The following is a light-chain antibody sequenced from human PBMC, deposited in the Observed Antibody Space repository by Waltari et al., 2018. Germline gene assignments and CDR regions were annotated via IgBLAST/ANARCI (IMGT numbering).Light chain of an antibody. CDR3: QQYGNSPVT. CDR1: HYISSNY. V-gene: IGKV3-20*01. CDR2: DAS. J-gene: IGKJ4*01. Sequence: EIVLTQSPVTLSLSPGETATLSCRASHYISSNYLAWYQQKPGQAPRLLIYDASNRATGIADRFSGSGSGTDFTLTISRLEPEDFAMFYCQQYGNSPVTFGGGTKVEI.